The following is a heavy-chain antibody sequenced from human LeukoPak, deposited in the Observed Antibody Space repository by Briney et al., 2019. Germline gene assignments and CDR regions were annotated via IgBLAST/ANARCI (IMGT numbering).Heavy chain of an antibody. CDR3: ARSKLRDRFPGAFDI. J-gene: IGHJ3*02. Sequence: SETLSLTCTVSGGSISSGGYYWSWIRQHPGKGLEWIGYIYYSGSTYYNPSLKSRVTISVDTSKNQFSLKLSSVTAADTAVYYCARSKLRDRFPGAFDIWGQGTMVTVSS. CDR2: IYYSGST. V-gene: IGHV4-31*03. D-gene: IGHD4-17*01. CDR1: GGSISSGGYY.